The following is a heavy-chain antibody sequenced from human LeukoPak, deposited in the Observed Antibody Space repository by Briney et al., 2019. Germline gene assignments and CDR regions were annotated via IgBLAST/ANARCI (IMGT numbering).Heavy chain of an antibody. Sequence: SVKVSCKASGGTFSSYAISWVRQAPGQGLEWMGGIIPIFGTANYAQKFQGRVTITADESTSTAYMELSSLRSEDTAVYYCARDLDFWSGYYPNYYYYGMDVWGQGTTVTVSS. D-gene: IGHD3-3*01. V-gene: IGHV1-69*13. J-gene: IGHJ6*02. CDR3: ARDLDFWSGYYPNYYYYGMDV. CDR2: IIPIFGTA. CDR1: GGTFSSYA.